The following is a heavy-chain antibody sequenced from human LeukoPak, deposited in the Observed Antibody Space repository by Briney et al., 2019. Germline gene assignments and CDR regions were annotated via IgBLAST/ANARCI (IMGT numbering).Heavy chain of an antibody. V-gene: IGHV3-21*01. D-gene: IGHD3-10*01. J-gene: IGHJ4*02. CDR3: ARTRYGSGTLDY. CDR1: GFTFSSYS. CDR2: ISSSSSYI. Sequence: GGSLRLSCAASGFTFSSYSMNWVRQVPGKGLEWVSSISSSSSYIYYADSVKGRFTISRDNAKNSLYLQMNSLRAEDTAVYYCARTRYGSGTLDYWGQGTLVTVSS.